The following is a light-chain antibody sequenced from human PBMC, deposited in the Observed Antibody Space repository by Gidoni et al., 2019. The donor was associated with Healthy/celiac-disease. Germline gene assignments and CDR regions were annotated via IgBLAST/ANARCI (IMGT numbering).Light chain of an antibody. CDR2: AAS. Sequence: PSSLSASVGDRVTITCRASQSISSYLNWYQQKPGKAPKLLIYAASSLQSGVPSRFSGSGSGTDFTLTISSLQPEDFATYYCQQSYSTRWTFXQXTKVEIK. J-gene: IGKJ1*01. CDR1: QSISSY. CDR3: QQSYSTRWT. V-gene: IGKV1-39*01.